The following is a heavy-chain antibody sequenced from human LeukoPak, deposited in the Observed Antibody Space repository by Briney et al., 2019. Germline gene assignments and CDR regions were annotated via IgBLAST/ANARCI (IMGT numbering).Heavy chain of an antibody. Sequence: SVKVSCKASGGTFSSYAISWVRQAPGQGLEWMGGIIPIFGTANYAQKFQGRVTITADESTSTAYMELSSLRSEDTAVYYCARDLGIFGVATGAFDTWGQGTMVTVSS. V-gene: IGHV1-69*13. CDR2: IIPIFGTA. D-gene: IGHD3-3*01. CDR3: ARDLGIFGVATGAFDT. J-gene: IGHJ3*02. CDR1: GGTFSSYA.